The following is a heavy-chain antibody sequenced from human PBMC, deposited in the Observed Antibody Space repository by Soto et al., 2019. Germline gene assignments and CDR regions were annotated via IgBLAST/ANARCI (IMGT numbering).Heavy chain of an antibody. CDR3: AADTVRYYYYYGMDV. CDR2: IVVGSGNT. J-gene: IGHJ6*02. Sequence: ASVKVSCKASGFTFTSSAVQWVRQARGQRLEWIGWIVVGSGNTNYAQKFQERVTITRDMSTSTAYMELSSLRSEDTAVYYCAADTVRYYYYYGMDVWGQGTTVTVSS. V-gene: IGHV1-58*01. CDR1: GFTFTSSA. D-gene: IGHD4-17*01.